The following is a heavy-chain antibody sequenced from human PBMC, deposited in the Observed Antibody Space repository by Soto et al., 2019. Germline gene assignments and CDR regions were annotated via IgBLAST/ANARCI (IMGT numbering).Heavy chain of an antibody. CDR1: GGSISSGDYY. V-gene: IGHV4-30-4*01. CDR3: VREGGDNWFYP. Sequence: QVQLQESGPGLVKPSQTLSLTCTVSGGSISSGDYYWSWIRQPPGKGLEWIVYIYYSGSTFYNPSLKNRVTISLDTSKIQFSLKLSSVTAADTAVYYCVREGGDNWFYPWGQGTLVTVSS. J-gene: IGHJ5*02. D-gene: IGHD3-16*01. CDR2: IYYSGST.